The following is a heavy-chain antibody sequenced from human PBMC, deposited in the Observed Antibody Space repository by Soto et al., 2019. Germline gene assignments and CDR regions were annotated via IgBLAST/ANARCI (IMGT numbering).Heavy chain of an antibody. V-gene: IGHV3-23*01. J-gene: IGHJ4*02. CDR2: ISGSGGST. Sequence: GSLRPSYSASGFKLSNYALCWDRQTTGKGLEWVSAISGSGGSTYYADSVKGRFTISRDNSKNTLYLQMTSLRAEDTAVYFCAKTRGTTVPSGPRTFDYWGQATLVNVSS. CDR1: GFKLSNYA. D-gene: IGHD1-1*01. CDR3: AKTRGTTVPSGPRTFDY.